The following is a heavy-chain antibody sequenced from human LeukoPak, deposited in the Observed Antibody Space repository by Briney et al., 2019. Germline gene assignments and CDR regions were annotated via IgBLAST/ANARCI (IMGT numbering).Heavy chain of an antibody. CDR2: IYYSGTT. D-gene: IGHD4-17*01. V-gene: IGHV4-59*01. J-gene: IGHJ6*02. CDR3: AREDPQTTVPEGMDV. Sequence: SETLSLTCTVSGGSISYYYWSWIRQSPGKGLEWIGYIYYSGTTNYNPSLKSRVTISVDTSKNQCSLQLRSVTAADTAVYYCAREDPQTTVPEGMDVWGQGTTVTVSS. CDR1: GGSISYYY.